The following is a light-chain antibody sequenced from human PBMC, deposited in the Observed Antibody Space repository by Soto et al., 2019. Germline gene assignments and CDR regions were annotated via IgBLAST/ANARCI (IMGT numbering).Light chain of an antibody. J-gene: IGLJ1*01. Sequence: QSVLTQPPSVSGAPGQRVTISCTGSSSNIGAGYDEHWYQQLPGAAPKLLIYGNNNRPSGVPDRFSGSKSGASASLGITGLQAEDEADYYCQSYDTSLSGSNVFGTGTKLTVL. V-gene: IGLV1-40*01. CDR1: SSNIGAGYD. CDR2: GNN. CDR3: QSYDTSLSGSNV.